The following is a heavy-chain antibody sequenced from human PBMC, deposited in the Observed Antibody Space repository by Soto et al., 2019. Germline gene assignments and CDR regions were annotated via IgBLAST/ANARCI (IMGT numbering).Heavy chain of an antibody. CDR1: GFTFSNYA. Sequence: LRLSCAVSGFTFSNYAMHWVRQAPGKGLEWVALISYDGSNKYYADSVKGRFTISRDNSKNTLYLQMNSLRAEDTAVYYCARGLEYTTSSGQEFDPWGQGTLVTVSS. J-gene: IGHJ5*02. CDR3: ARGLEYTTSSGQEFDP. V-gene: IGHV3-30-3*01. D-gene: IGHD6-6*01. CDR2: ISYDGSNK.